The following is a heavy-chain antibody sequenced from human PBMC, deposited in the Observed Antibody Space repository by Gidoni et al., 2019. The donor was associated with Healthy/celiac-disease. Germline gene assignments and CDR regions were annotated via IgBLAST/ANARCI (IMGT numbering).Heavy chain of an antibody. CDR3: ARGGGIRGYYYMDV. CDR1: GGSFSGYY. V-gene: IGHV4-34*01. CDR2: INHSGRT. D-gene: IGHD5-18*01. Sequence: QVQLQQWGAGLLKPSETLSLTCAVYGGSFSGYYWSWIRQPPGKGLEWIGEINHSGRTNYNPSLKSRVTISVDTSKNQFSLKLSSVTAADTAVYYCARGGGIRGYYYMDVWGKGTTVTVSS. J-gene: IGHJ6*03.